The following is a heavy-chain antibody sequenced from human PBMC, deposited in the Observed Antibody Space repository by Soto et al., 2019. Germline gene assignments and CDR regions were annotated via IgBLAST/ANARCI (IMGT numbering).Heavy chain of an antibody. CDR2: INHSVST. V-gene: IGHV4-34*01. CDR3: ARVKKCSGGSCYSHYYYYMDV. J-gene: IGHJ6*03. CDR1: GGSFSGYY. D-gene: IGHD2-15*01. Sequence: SETLSLTCAVYGGSFSGYYWSWIRQPPGKGLEWIGEINHSVSTNYNPSLKSRVTISVDTSKNQFSLKLSSVTAADTAVYYCARVKKCSGGSCYSHYYYYMDVWGKGTTVTVSS.